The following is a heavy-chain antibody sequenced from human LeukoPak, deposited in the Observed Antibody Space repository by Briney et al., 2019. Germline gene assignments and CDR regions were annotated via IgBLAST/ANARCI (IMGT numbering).Heavy chain of an antibody. CDR3: ASWRGYRGYDYGFDY. D-gene: IGHD5-12*01. CDR2: IFYSGALFSRGDT. J-gene: IGHJ4*02. CDR1: GDAVINNHYY. V-gene: IGHV4-39*07. Sequence: SETLSLTCNVSGDAVINNHYYWGWIRQSPGKGLEWIANIFYSGALFSRGDTYYNPSLKSRVTISVDTSKNQFSLKVRSVTAADTAVFYCASWRGYRGYDYGFDYWGQGTLVTVSS.